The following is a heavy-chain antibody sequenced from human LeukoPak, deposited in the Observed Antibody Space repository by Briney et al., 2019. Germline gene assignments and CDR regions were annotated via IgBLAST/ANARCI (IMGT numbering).Heavy chain of an antibody. CDR3: ARDRFVVVPAAMWWFDP. V-gene: IGHV4-31*03. J-gene: IGHJ5*02. Sequence: QASQTLSLTCTVSGGSISSGGYYWSWIRQHPGKGLEWIGYIYYSGSTYYNPSLKSRVTISVDTSKNQFSLKLSSVTAADTAVYYCARDRFVVVPAAMWWFDPWGQGTLVTVSS. CDR2: IYYSGST. D-gene: IGHD2-2*01. CDR1: GGSISSGGYY.